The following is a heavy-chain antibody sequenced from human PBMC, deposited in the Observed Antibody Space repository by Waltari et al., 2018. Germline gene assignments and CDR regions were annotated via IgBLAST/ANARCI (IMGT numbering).Heavy chain of an antibody. CDR2: IIPIFGTA. CDR3: ARGIPRTKNYYYYGMDV. Sequence: QVQLVQSGAEVKKPGASVKVSCKASGYTFTSYDINWVRQAPGQGLEWMGGIIPIFGTANYAQKFQGRVTITADESTSTAYMELSSLRSEDTAVYYCARGIPRTKNYYYYGMDVWGQGTTVTVSS. CDR1: GYTFTSYD. D-gene: IGHD2-2*01. V-gene: IGHV1-69*01. J-gene: IGHJ6*02.